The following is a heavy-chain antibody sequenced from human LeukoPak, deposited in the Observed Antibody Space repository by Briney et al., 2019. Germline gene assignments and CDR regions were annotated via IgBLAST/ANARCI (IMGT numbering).Heavy chain of an antibody. CDR3: AKQFGYTYGDFDY. CDR2: ISGSGGST. Sequence: GGSLRLSCVASGFTFSSYAMSWVRQAPGKGLEWVSGISGSGGSTYYADSVKGRFTISRDNSKNTLYLQMNSLRAEDTAVYYCAKQFGYTYGDFDYWGRGTLVTVSS. J-gene: IGHJ4*02. V-gene: IGHV3-23*01. CDR1: GFTFSSYA. D-gene: IGHD5-18*01.